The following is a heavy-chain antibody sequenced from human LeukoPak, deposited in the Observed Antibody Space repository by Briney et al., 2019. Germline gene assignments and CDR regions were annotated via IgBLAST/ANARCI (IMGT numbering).Heavy chain of an antibody. CDR3: ARTFVVVTANDAFDI. CDR2: INPNSGDT. J-gene: IGHJ3*02. V-gene: IGHV1-2*02. D-gene: IGHD2-21*02. CDR1: GYTFTGYY. Sequence: ASVKVSCKASGYTFTGYYMDWVRQAPGQGLEWMGWINPNSGDTNYAQKFQGRVTMTRDTSISTAYMELSRLRSDDTAVYYCARTFVVVTANDAFDIWGQGTMVTVSS.